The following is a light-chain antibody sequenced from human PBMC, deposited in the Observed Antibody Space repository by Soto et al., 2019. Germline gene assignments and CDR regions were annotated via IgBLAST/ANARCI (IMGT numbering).Light chain of an antibody. V-gene: IGKV2-28*01. Sequence: DIVLTQSPLSLPLTPGESASISCTSSQSLLHNNGYNYLDWYLQRPRQSTQLMIFLGSQRAYGVPDRFSGSGSGTDFTLKLSRVEAEDVGVYYCMQTLHIHPITFGPGTKVDIK. CDR2: LGS. CDR1: QSLLHNNGYNY. CDR3: MQTLHIHPIT. J-gene: IGKJ3*01.